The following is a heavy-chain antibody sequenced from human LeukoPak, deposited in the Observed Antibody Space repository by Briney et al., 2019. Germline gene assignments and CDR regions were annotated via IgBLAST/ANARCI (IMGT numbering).Heavy chain of an antibody. CDR3: ATVAIPAAFRYYFDY. CDR1: GHTLTELS. J-gene: IGHJ4*02. V-gene: IGHV1-24*01. D-gene: IGHD2-2*01. CDR2: FDPDDGEA. Sequence: ASVKVSCKVSGHTLTELSIHWVRQAPGKGLEWMGGFDPDDGEAIYAQKFQGRVTMTEDTSTDTSYMELSSLRSEDTAMYYCATVAIPAAFRYYFDYWGQGTLVTVSS.